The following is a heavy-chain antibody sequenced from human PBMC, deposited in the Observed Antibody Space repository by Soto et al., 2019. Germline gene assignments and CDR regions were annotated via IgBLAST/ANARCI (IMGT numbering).Heavy chain of an antibody. V-gene: IGHV3-23*01. CDR1: GCSLTSYS. CDR2: ISGSGGST. D-gene: IGHD2-8*01. J-gene: IGHJ5*01. Sequence: SLTRSCAACGCSLTSYSMCWFRQAPGKGLEGVSVISGSGGSTYYADSVKGRLTISRDNSKKTLYLQMSSLRAEDTAVYYCPKSIMKQVPPDSWGPGTLVTVS. CDR3: PKSIMKQVPPDS.